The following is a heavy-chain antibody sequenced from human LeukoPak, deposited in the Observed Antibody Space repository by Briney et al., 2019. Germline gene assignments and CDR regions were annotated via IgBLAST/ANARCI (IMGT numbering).Heavy chain of an antibody. CDR1: GYTFTDYH. CDR2: TNPNDGDT. CDR3: ARANFLYCSSSTCLFDY. J-gene: IGHJ4*02. D-gene: IGHD2-2*01. V-gene: IGHV1-2*02. Sequence: ASVKVSCKASGYTFTDYHMHWVRQAPGQGFEWTAWTNPNDGDTNYAQKFQGRVTMTRDTSISTAHMEVSRLRSDDTAVYYCARANFLYCSSSTCLFDYWGQGTLVTVSS.